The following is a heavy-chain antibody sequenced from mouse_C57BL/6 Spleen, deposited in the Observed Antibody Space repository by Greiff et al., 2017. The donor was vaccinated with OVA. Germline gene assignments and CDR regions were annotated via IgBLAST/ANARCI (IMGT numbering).Heavy chain of an antibody. Sequence: DVQLVESGGGLVKPGGSLKLSCAASGFTFSDYGMHWVRQAPEKGLEWVAYISSGSSTIYYADTVKVRFTISRDNAKNTLFLQMTSLRSEDTAMYYCARAHYYGPFDYWGQGTTLTVSS. V-gene: IGHV5-17*01. CDR2: ISSGSSTI. D-gene: IGHD1-2*01. CDR1: GFTFSDYG. J-gene: IGHJ2*01. CDR3: ARAHYYGPFDY.